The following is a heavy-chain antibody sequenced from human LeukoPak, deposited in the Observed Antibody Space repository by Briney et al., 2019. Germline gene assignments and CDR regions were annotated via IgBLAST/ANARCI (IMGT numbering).Heavy chain of an antibody. CDR2: VSDSGDGT. V-gene: IGHV3-23*01. D-gene: IGHD2-15*01. CDR3: AKAPVTTCRGAFCYPFDY. Sequence: PGGSLRLSCAASGFTFASYAVYWVRQAPGEGLEWVLGVSDSGDGTHYADSGKGRFTIARDRSKNTLCRQMNRRRPEDAAVYYCAKAPVTTCRGAFCYPFDYWGLGTLVTVSS. CDR1: GFTFASYA. J-gene: IGHJ4*02.